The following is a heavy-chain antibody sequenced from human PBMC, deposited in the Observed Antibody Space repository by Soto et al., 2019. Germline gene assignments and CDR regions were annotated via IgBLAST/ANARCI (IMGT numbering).Heavy chain of an antibody. D-gene: IGHD1-26*01. CDR1: GFTFSSYA. CDR3: AKEPILLG. CDR2: ISGTSHTT. J-gene: IGHJ1*01. Sequence: QLSESGGGLVQPGGSLRLSCAASGFTFSSYAMIWVRQPPGKGLEWVSAISGTSHTTFYADSVKGRFTISRDNSRNTLYLQMNRLRVEDTAIYYCAKEPILLGGGQGTLVTVSS. V-gene: IGHV3-23*01.